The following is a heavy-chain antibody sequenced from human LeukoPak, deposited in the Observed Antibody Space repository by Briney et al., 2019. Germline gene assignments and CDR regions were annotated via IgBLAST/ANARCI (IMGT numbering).Heavy chain of an antibody. CDR1: GFTFSSYA. D-gene: IGHD2-21*02. CDR3: TRGRRFCGGDCHSWFDS. CDR2: ISYDGSNK. Sequence: GGSLRLSCAASGFTFSSYAMHWVRQAPGKGLEWVALISYDGSNKYYADSLRGRFTISRDSAMDSVSLQMDSLRAEDTAVYYCTRGRRFCGGDCHSWFDSWGQGTLVTVSS. J-gene: IGHJ5*01. V-gene: IGHV3-30*04.